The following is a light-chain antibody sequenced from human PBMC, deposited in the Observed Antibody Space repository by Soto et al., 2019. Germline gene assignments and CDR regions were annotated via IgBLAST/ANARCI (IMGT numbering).Light chain of an antibody. CDR3: SSSTTSYFYV. CDR2: GVT. V-gene: IGLV2-14*01. CDR1: GSDIGAYNY. J-gene: IGLJ1*01. Sequence: SALTQPASVSGSPGQSITISCTGSGSDIGAYNYVSWYQQHPGKAPKLLIHGVTRRPSGVSSRFSASKSAYTASLTISGLQAEDEANYYCSSSTTSYFYVFGPGTKVTV.